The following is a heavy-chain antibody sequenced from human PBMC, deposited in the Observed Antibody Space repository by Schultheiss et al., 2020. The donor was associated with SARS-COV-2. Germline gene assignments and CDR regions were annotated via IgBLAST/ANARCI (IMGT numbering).Heavy chain of an antibody. V-gene: IGHV3-72*01. CDR2: TRNKANTYTT. Sequence: GSLRLSCAASGFTFSDHYMDWVRQAPGKGLEWVGRTRNKANTYTTEYAASVKGRFTISRDESKNSLYLQMNSLKTEDTAVYYCARHYCSTPSCSRRHYWGQGTLVTVSS. D-gene: IGHD2-2*01. CDR1: GFTFSDHY. J-gene: IGHJ4*02. CDR3: ARHYCSTPSCSRRHY.